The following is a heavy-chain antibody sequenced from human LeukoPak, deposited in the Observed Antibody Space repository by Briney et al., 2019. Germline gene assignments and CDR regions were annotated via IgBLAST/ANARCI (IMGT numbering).Heavy chain of an antibody. J-gene: IGHJ6*02. V-gene: IGHV3-21*01. CDR3: ARDRGGGSPNARYYGMDV. D-gene: IGHD2-15*01. CDR1: GFTFSSYS. CDR2: ISSSSSYI. Sequence: GGSLRLSCAASGFTFSSYSMNWVRQAPGKGLEWVSSISSSSSYIYYADSVKGRFTISRDNAKNSLYLQMNSLRAEDTAVYYCARDRGGGSPNARYYGMDVWGQGTTVTVSS.